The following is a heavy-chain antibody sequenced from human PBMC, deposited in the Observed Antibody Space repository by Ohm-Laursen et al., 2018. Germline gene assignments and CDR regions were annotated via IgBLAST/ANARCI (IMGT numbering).Heavy chain of an antibody. J-gene: IGHJ4*02. V-gene: IGHV4-34*01. CDR2: INHSGST. D-gene: IGHD5-12*01. Sequence: GTLSLTCAVYGGSFSGYYWSWIRQPPGKGLEWIGEINHSGSTNYNPSLKSGVTISAKTTKNEFSLNLSSVTAADTAVYYCARPMGGYSGYESPFDYWGQGTLVTVSS. CDR1: GGSFSGYY. CDR3: ARPMGGYSGYESPFDY.